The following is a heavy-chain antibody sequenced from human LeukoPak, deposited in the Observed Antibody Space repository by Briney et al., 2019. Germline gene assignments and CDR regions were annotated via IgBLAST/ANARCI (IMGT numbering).Heavy chain of an antibody. CDR2: INPNSGGT. Sequence: ASVKVSCKASGYTFTGYYMHWVRQAPGQGLEWMGWINPNSGGTNYAQKFQGRVTMTRDTSISTAYMELSRLRSDDTAVYYCARDQLGFCSGGSCSHSGYWGQGTLVTVSS. J-gene: IGHJ4*02. D-gene: IGHD2-15*01. CDR3: ARDQLGFCSGGSCSHSGY. V-gene: IGHV1-2*02. CDR1: GYTFTGYY.